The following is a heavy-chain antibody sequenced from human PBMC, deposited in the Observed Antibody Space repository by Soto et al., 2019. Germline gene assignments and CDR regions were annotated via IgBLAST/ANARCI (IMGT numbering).Heavy chain of an antibody. CDR1: GFTFSSYG. V-gene: IGHV3-33*01. D-gene: IGHD3-10*01. CDR2: IWYDGSNK. Sequence: QVQLVESGGGVVQPGRSLRLSCAASGFTFSSYGMHWVRQAPGKGLEWVAVIWYDGSNKYYADSVKGRFTISRDNSKNTLYLQMNSLRAEDTAVYYCARDIRSGYYGSGPPQTRGQGTLVTVSS. J-gene: IGHJ4*02. CDR3: ARDIRSGYYGSGPPQT.